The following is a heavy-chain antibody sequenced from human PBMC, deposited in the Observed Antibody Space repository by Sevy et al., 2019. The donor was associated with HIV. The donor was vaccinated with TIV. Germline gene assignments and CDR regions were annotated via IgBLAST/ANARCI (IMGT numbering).Heavy chain of an antibody. Sequence: GESLKISCKASGYSFTAYWIGWVRHMPGKGLAWMGILFPGNSDVRSFQGHVTVSVDKSVNTAYLQWDSLKASDSAIYYCARGGHLPLDAFDLWGQGTVATVSS. J-gene: IGHJ3*01. CDR1: GYSFTAYW. D-gene: IGHD2-15*01. CDR3: ARGGHLPLDAFDL. V-gene: IGHV5-51*01. CDR2: LFPGNSDV.